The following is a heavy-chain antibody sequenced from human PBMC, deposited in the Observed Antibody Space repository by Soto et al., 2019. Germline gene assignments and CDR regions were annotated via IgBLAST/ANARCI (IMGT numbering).Heavy chain of an antibody. D-gene: IGHD3-16*01. CDR2: IYHTGDT. V-gene: IGHV4-4*02. Sequence: QVQLQESGPGLVNPSGTLSLTCAVSGDSISSDYWWSWVRQAPGKGLEWIGEIYHTGDTHYNPSLKSRVTISLDNSKNPFSLKVTSVTDADTAVYHCARNLFRGIYGFGSWGQGTLVTVSS. CDR1: GDSISSDYW. J-gene: IGHJ4*02. CDR3: ARNLFRGIYGFGS.